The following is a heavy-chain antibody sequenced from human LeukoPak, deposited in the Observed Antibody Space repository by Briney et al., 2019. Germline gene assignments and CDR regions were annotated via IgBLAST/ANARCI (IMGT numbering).Heavy chain of an antibody. CDR3: EHYSSAWSFAT. V-gene: IGHV3-23*01. Sequence: PGGSLRLSCAASRFTSITYARSWVRQAPGKGLEWVSAISGTGVGTYYADSVKGRFTISRDNSKSTLFLQMNSLRAEDTAVYYCEHYSSAWSFATCGQGTLVTVSS. CDR2: ISGTGVGT. J-gene: IGHJ5*02. D-gene: IGHD6-19*01. CDR1: RFTSITYA.